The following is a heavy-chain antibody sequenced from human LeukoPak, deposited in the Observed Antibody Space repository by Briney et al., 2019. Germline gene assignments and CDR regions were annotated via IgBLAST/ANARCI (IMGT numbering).Heavy chain of an antibody. D-gene: IGHD2-2*01. CDR2: IYYSGST. V-gene: IGHV4-30-4*08. CDR1: GGSISSGDYY. Sequence: SETLSLTCTVSGGSISSGDYYWSWIRQPPGKGLEWIGYIYYSGSTYYNTSLKSRVTISVDTSKNQFSLKLSSVTAADTAVYYCARVVDCSSTSCYPSYNWFDPWGQGTLVTVSS. J-gene: IGHJ5*02. CDR3: ARVVDCSSTSCYPSYNWFDP.